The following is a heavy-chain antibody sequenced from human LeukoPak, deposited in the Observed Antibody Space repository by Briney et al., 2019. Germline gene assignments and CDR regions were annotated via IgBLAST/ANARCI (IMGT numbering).Heavy chain of an antibody. CDR2: ISGSGSST. CDR3: AKDPLPSAVTTRTEPDY. D-gene: IGHD4-17*01. V-gene: IGHV3-23*01. CDR1: GFTFSSYA. Sequence: PGGSLRLSCAASGFTFSSYAMSWVRQAPGKGLEWVSVISGSGSSTNYADSVKGRFTISRDNSKNTLYLQMNSLRAEDTAVYYCAKDPLPSAVTTRTEPDYWGLGTLVTVSS. J-gene: IGHJ4*02.